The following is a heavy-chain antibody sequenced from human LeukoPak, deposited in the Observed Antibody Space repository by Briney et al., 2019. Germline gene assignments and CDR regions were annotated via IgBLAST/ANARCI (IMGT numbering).Heavy chain of an antibody. Sequence: GGSLRLSCAASGFTFSSYAMSWVRQAPGKGLEWVSAISGSGGSTYYADSVKGRFTISRDNSKNTLYLQMNSLRAEDTAVYYCAKDFYGSGSYYNPYFDYWGQGTLVTVSS. D-gene: IGHD3-10*01. CDR3: AKDFYGSGSYYNPYFDY. CDR2: ISGSGGST. CDR1: GFTFSSYA. J-gene: IGHJ4*02. V-gene: IGHV3-23*01.